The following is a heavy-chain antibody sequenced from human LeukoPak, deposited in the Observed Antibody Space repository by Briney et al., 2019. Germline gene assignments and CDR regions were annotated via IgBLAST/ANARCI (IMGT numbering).Heavy chain of an antibody. CDR2: IYYSGTA. J-gene: IGHJ4*02. CDR1: GGSISSGHFY. D-gene: IGHD2-8*01. Sequence: SETLSLTCTFSGGSISSGHFYGSWVRQHPEKGVEGVSYIYYSGTAYYNPSLKSRVTMSVDTSKNQFSLQLHPVTAADTAVYYCARFSNAHGVKFDYWGQGTLVTVSS. V-gene: IGHV4-31*03. CDR3: ARFSNAHGVKFDY.